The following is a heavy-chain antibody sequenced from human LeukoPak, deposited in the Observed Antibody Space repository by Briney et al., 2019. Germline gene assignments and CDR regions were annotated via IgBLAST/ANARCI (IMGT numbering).Heavy chain of an antibody. CDR2: ISAYNGNT. CDR3: AREQDNYDSSGYYDY. J-gene: IGHJ4*02. D-gene: IGHD3-22*01. V-gene: IGHV1-18*01. CDR1: GYTFTSYG. Sequence: ASVKVSCKASGYTFTSYGISWVRQAPGQGLEWTGWISAYNGNTNYAQKLQGRVTMTTDTSTNTAYMELRSLRSDDTAVYYCAREQDNYDSSGYYDYWGQGTLVTVSS.